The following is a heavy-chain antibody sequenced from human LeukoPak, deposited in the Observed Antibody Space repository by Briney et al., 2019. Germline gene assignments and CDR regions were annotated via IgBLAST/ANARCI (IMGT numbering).Heavy chain of an antibody. CDR1: GGSFSGYY. CDR3: ARRGSLLWFGELTFDY. D-gene: IGHD3-10*01. CDR2: INHSGST. Sequence: SETLSLTCAVSGGSFSGYYWSWIRQPPGKGLEWIGEINHSGSTNYNPSLKSRVTISVDTSKNQFSLKLSSVTAADTAVYYCARRGSLLWFGELTFDYWGQGTLVTVSS. V-gene: IGHV4-34*01. J-gene: IGHJ4*02.